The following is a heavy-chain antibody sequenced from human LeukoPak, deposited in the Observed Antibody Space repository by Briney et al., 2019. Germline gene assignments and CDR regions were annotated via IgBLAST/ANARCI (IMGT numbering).Heavy chain of an antibody. CDR1: GGTFSSYA. CDR2: IIPTFGTA. J-gene: IGHJ4*02. V-gene: IGHV1-69*13. D-gene: IGHD5-12*01. CDR3: ARWAAYSGYDYYFDY. Sequence: GASVKVSCKASGGTFSSYAISWVRQAPGQGLEWMGGIIPTFGTANYAQKFQGRVTITADESTSTAYMELSSLRSEDTAVYYCARWAAYSGYDYYFDYWGQGTLVTVSS.